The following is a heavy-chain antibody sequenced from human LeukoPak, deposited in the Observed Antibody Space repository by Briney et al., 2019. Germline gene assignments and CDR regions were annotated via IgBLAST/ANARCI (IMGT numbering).Heavy chain of an antibody. D-gene: IGHD3-9*01. CDR2: IKQDGSEK. V-gene: IGHV3-7*01. CDR1: GFTFSSYW. CDR3: ARVGGYDIIYYYYYMDV. J-gene: IGHJ6*03. Sequence: GGSLRLSCAASGFTFSSYWMSWVRQAPGKGLEWVANIKQDGSEKYYVDSVKGRFTISRDNAKNSLYLQMNSLRAEDTAVYYCARVGGYDIIYYYYYMDVWGKGTTVTISS.